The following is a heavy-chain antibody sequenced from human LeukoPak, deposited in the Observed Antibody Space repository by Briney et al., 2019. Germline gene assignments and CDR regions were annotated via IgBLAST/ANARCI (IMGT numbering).Heavy chain of an antibody. J-gene: IGHJ4*02. V-gene: IGHV3-30-3*01. D-gene: IGHD2-21*01. Sequence: GGSLRLSCAASGSTFSSYAMHWVRQAPGKGLEWVAVISYDGSNKYYADSVKGRFTISRDNSKNTLYLQMNSLRAEDTAVYYCAKDVDDYWGQGTLVTVSS. CDR2: ISYDGSNK. CDR3: AKDVDDY. CDR1: GSTFSSYA.